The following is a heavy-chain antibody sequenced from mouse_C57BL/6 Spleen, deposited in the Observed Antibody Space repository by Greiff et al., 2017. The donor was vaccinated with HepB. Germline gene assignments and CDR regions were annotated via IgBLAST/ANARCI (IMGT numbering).Heavy chain of an antibody. V-gene: IGHV5-17*01. CDR1: GFTFSDYG. CDR2: ISSGSSTI. D-gene: IGHD1-3*01. CDR3: ARGGKGFAY. J-gene: IGHJ3*01. Sequence: DVMLVESGGGLVKPGGSLKLSCAASGFTFSDYGMHWVRQAPEKGLEWVAYISSGSSTIYYADTVKGRFTISRDNAKNTLFLQKTSLRSEDTAMYYCARGGKGFAYWGQGTLVTVSA.